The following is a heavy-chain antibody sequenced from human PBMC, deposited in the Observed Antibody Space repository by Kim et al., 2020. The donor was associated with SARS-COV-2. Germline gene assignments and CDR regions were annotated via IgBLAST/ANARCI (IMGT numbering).Heavy chain of an antibody. CDR2: IYYTGTT. J-gene: IGHJ6*03. CDR3: ARLAYGSGTYSPNVYYYMDV. V-gene: IGHV4-31*03. Sequence: SETLSLTCTVSGGSISSGGYYWTWIRQHPGKGLEWLGYIYYTGTTYYKPSLQSRLAISMDTSKNQFSLKVSSVTAADTAFYYCARLAYGSGTYSPNVYYYMDVWGRGTTVTVSS. CDR1: GGSISSGGYY. D-gene: IGHD3-10*01.